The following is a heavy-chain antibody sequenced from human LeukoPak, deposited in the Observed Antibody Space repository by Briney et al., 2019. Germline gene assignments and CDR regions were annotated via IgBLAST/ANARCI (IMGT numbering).Heavy chain of an antibody. CDR2: MSSSGGTV. D-gene: IGHD3-16*01. V-gene: IGHV3-11*01. CDR1: GFTFSDYF. CDR3: ARGAIRHHVSGYFDS. J-gene: IGHJ4*02. Sequence: GGSLRLSCAASGFTFSDYFMTWVRQAPGKGLEWISYMSSSGGTVYYADSVKGRFTISRDNAKNSLYLEMNNLRAEDTAVYYCARGAIRHHVSGYFDSWGQAMLVTVSS.